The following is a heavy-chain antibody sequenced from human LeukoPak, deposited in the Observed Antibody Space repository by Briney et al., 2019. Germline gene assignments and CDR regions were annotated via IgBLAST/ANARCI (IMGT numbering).Heavy chain of an antibody. V-gene: IGHV3-21*01. CDR1: GFTFSSHS. CDR2: ISSSSSYI. CDR3: ARDRNYDSSGYWSY. Sequence: GGSLRLSCAASGFTFSSHSMNWVRQAPGKGLEWVSSISSSSSYIYYADSVKGRFTISRDNAKNSLYLQMNSLRAEDTAVYYCARDRNYDSSGYWSYWGQGTLVTVSS. J-gene: IGHJ4*02. D-gene: IGHD3-22*01.